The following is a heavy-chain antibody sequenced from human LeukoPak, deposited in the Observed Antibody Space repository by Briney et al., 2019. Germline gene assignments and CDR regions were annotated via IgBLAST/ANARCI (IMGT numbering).Heavy chain of an antibody. J-gene: IGHJ5*02. CDR1: GFTFSSYW. CDR2: INSDGSST. CDR3: ARDLNRQTRLGGFDP. D-gene: IGHD1-14*01. V-gene: IGHV3-74*01. Sequence: PGGSLRLSCAASGFTFSSYWMHWVRQAPGKGLVWVSRINSDGSSTSYADSVKGRFTISRDNAKNTLYLQMNSLRAEDTAVYCCARDLNRQTRLGGFDPWGQGTLVTVSS.